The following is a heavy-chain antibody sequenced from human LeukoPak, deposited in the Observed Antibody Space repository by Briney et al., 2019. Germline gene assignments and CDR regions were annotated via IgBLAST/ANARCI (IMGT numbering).Heavy chain of an antibody. V-gene: IGHV3-23*01. Sequence: GGSLRLSCAASGFTFSSYAMSWVRQAPGKGLEWVSAISGSGGSTYYADSVKGRFTISRDNSKNTLYLQMNSLRAEDTAVYHCAKDPDWGSNFFDYWGQGTLVTVSS. D-gene: IGHD7-27*01. CDR2: ISGSGGST. CDR3: AKDPDWGSNFFDY. J-gene: IGHJ4*02. CDR1: GFTFSSYA.